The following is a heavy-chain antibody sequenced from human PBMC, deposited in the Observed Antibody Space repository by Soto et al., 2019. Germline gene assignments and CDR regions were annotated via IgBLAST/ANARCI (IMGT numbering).Heavy chain of an antibody. CDR1: GFTFDDYA. D-gene: IGHD4-17*01. V-gene: IGHV3-9*01. CDR3: AKEGVTTVTPGDYYYGMDV. Sequence: EVQLVESGGGLVQPGRSLRLSCAASGFTFDDYAMHWVRQAPGKGLEWVSGISWNSGSIGYADSVKGRFTISRDNAKNSLYLQMNSLRAEDTALYYCAKEGVTTVTPGDYYYGMDVWGQGTTVTVSS. J-gene: IGHJ6*02. CDR2: ISWNSGSI.